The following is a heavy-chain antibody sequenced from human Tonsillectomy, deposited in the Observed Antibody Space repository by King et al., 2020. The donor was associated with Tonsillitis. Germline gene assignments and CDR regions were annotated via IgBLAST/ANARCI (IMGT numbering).Heavy chain of an antibody. CDR1: GFTFSGSA. CDR2: IMGRGNNYVT. Sequence: EVQLVESGGGLVQPGGSLKLSCAASGFTFSGSAIHWVRQPSGKGLEWVGRIMGRGNNYVTAVGESVKGRFTISRDDSKNTAHLQMNSLKTEDTAVYYCVTPEGTWGQGTLVTVSS. D-gene: IGHD1-1*01. J-gene: IGHJ4*02. V-gene: IGHV3-73*01. CDR3: VTPEGT.